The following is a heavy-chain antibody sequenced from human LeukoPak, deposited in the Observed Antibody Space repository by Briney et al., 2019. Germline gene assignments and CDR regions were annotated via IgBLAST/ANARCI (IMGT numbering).Heavy chain of an antibody. CDR1: GFTVSSDY. D-gene: IGHD3-10*01. CDR2: IYSGDST. Sequence: GGSLRLSCAASGFTVSSDYMSWVRQAPGKGLEWVSVIYSGDSTYYADSVKGRFTISRDNSKNTLYLQMNSLRAEDTAVYYCARGVSGSYYYYYYGMDVWGQGTTVTVSS. CDR3: ARGVSGSYYYYYYGMDV. J-gene: IGHJ6*02. V-gene: IGHV3-53*01.